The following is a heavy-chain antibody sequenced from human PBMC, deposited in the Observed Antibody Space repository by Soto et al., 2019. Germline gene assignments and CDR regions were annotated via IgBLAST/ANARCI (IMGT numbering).Heavy chain of an antibody. Sequence: QVQLQESGPGLVKPSQTLSLTCTVSGGSISSGGYYWSWIRQLPGKGLDYIGYIYYSGSTYYNPSLKSRVTISVDTSKNQFSLRLSSVTAADTAVYYCAAEVGFGPLFDYWGQGTLVTVSS. CDR3: AAEVGFGPLFDY. CDR2: IYYSGST. CDR1: GGSISSGGYY. J-gene: IGHJ4*02. V-gene: IGHV4-31*03. D-gene: IGHD3-3*01.